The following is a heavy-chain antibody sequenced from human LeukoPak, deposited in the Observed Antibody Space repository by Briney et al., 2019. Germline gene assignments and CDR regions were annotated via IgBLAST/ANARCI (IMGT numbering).Heavy chain of an antibody. CDR3: ARDGYSSS. V-gene: IGHV3-48*01. CDR2: ISSSSSTI. Sequence: GGSLRLSCAASGFTFSSYSMNWVRQAPGKGLEWVSYISSSSSTIYYADSVKGRFTISRGNAKNSLYLQMNSLRAEDTAVYYCARDGYSSSWGQGTLVTVSS. CDR1: GFTFSSYS. D-gene: IGHD2-15*01. J-gene: IGHJ5*02.